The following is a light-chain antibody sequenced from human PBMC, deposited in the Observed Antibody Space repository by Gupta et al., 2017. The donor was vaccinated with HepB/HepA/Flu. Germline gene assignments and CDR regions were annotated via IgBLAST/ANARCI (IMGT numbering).Light chain of an antibody. J-gene: IGKJ3*01. V-gene: IGKV1-33*01. Sequence: DIQMTQSPASLSASVGDRVTITCQATQDIGNYLNWYQQKSGKAPKLLIYDASKLETGVPSRFSGSGSGTDFFLVISSLQPEDFATYYCQQDDNLPLTFGHGTTVDIK. CDR1: QDIGNY. CDR2: DAS. CDR3: QQDDNLPLT.